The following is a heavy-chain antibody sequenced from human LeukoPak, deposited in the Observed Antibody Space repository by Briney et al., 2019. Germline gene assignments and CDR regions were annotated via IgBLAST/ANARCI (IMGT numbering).Heavy chain of an antibody. J-gene: IGHJ4*02. CDR2: ISAYNGNT. V-gene: IGHV1-18*01. CDR3: ARVLGVWGSYRTTNFDY. D-gene: IGHD3-16*02. CDR1: GYTFTSYG. Sequence: ASVKVSCKASGYTFTSYGNSWVRQAPGQGLEWMGWISAYNGNTNYAQKLQGRVTMTTDTSTSTAYMELRSLRSDDTAVYYCARVLGVWGSYRTTNFDYWGQGTLVTVSS.